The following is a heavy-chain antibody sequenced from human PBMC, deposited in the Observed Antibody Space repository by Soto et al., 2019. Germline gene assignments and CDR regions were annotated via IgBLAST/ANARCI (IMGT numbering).Heavy chain of an antibody. J-gene: IGHJ4*02. D-gene: IGHD3-22*01. V-gene: IGHV3-30*03. CDR2: ISYDTSNK. CDR3: ARGGIEYYERRGHWDY. CDR1: GFTFTNYA. Sequence: QVQLVESGGGVVQPGRSLRLACAASGFTFTNYAMHWVRQAPGKGLEWVAVISYDTSNKYYADSVKGRFTISRDTSKNTLYLERNNLRAEDTAVYYCARGGIEYYERRGHWDYWGQGTLVAVSS.